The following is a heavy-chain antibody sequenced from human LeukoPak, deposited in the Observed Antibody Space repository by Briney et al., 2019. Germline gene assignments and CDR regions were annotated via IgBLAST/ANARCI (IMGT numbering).Heavy chain of an antibody. CDR2: IKSDGSTK. J-gene: IGHJ4*02. CDR1: GFTFSTYW. D-gene: IGHD6-13*01. V-gene: IGHV3-74*01. CDR3: ARGIAAEESVAIDY. Sequence: PGGSLRLSCAASGFTFSTYWMYWVRQAPGKGLVWVSRIKSDGSTKRYAYSVKRRFTISRDNAKNTLYLQMNSLRAEDTAVYYCARGIAAEESVAIDYWGQGTLVTVSS.